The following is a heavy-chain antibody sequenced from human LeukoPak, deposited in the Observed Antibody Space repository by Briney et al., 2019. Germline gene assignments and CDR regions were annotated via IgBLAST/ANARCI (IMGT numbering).Heavy chain of an antibody. CDR2: ISWNSGSI. Sequence: GGSLRLSCAASGFIFSSNWMHWVRQAPGKGLEWVSGISWNSGSIGYADSVKGRFTISRDNAKNSLYLQMNSLRAEDTALYYCAATYYYDSSGYNYWGQGTLVTVSS. CDR1: GFIFSSNW. J-gene: IGHJ4*02. V-gene: IGHV3-9*01. CDR3: AATYYYDSSGYNY. D-gene: IGHD3-22*01.